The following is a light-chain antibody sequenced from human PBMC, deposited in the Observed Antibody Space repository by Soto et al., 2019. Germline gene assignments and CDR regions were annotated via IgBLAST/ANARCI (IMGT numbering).Light chain of an antibody. Sequence: SYVLTQPPSVSVAPGKTARITCGGNNIGDRSVHWYQQKPGQAPVLVINFDSDRPSGIPERFSGSNSGNTATLTISRVEAGDEADYYCQVWDSSSDHWVFGGGTKLTVL. V-gene: IGLV3-21*04. CDR2: FDS. J-gene: IGLJ3*02. CDR3: QVWDSSSDHWV. CDR1: NIGDRS.